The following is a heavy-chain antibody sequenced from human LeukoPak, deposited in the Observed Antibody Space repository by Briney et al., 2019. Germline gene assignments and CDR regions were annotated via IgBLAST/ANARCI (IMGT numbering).Heavy chain of an antibody. J-gene: IGHJ6*03. D-gene: IGHD5-18*01. Sequence: SGTLSLTCAVSGGSIISSNWWSWIRQPPGKGLEWIGDIHHSGTTNYNPSLRSRVTISVDESKNQFSLKLSSVTAADTAVYYCARDHSPSAYYYYYMDVWGKGTTVTVSS. CDR1: GGSIISSNW. V-gene: IGHV4-4*02. CDR2: IHHSGTT. CDR3: ARDHSPSAYYYYYMDV.